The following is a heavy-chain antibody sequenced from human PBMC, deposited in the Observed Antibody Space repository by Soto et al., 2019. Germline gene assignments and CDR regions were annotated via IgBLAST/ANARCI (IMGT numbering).Heavy chain of an antibody. V-gene: IGHV3-13*01. CDR1: GFTFSSYD. D-gene: IGHD3-10*01. J-gene: IGHJ3*02. CDR2: IGTAGDT. Sequence: EVQLVESGGGLVQPGGSLRLSCAASGFTFSSYDMHWVRQATGKGLEWVSAIGTAGDTYYPGSVKGRFTISRENAKNSLYLQMNSLGAGDTAVYYCARPMVRGGGAFDIWGQGTMVTVSS. CDR3: ARPMVRGGGAFDI.